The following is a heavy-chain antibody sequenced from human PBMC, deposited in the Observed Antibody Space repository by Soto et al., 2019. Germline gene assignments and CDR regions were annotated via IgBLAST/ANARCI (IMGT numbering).Heavy chain of an antibody. V-gene: IGHV3-66*01. CDR2: IYSGGST. D-gene: IGHD4-17*01. Sequence: EVQLVESGGGLVQPGGSLRLSCAASGFTVSSNYMSWVRQAPGKGLEWVSVIYSGGSTYYADSVKGRFTISRDNSKNTLYLQMNSLRAEDTAVYYCARRKNDSGDYDIQGGRDAFDIWGQGTMVTVSS. CDR3: ARRKNDSGDYDIQGGRDAFDI. J-gene: IGHJ3*02. CDR1: GFTVSSNY.